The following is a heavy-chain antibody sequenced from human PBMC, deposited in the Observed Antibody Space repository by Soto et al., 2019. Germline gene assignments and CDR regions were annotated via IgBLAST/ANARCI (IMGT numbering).Heavy chain of an antibody. V-gene: IGHV3-30*18. Sequence: PGGSLRHSCAASGFTFSSYGMHWVRKAPGKGLEWVAVISYDGSNKYYADSVKGRFTISRDNSKNTLYLQMNSLRAEDTAVYYCAKIGALGGYDYAYYFDYWGQGTLVTVSS. CDR3: AKIGALGGYDYAYYFDY. CDR1: GFTFSSYG. CDR2: ISYDGSNK. D-gene: IGHD5-12*01. J-gene: IGHJ4*02.